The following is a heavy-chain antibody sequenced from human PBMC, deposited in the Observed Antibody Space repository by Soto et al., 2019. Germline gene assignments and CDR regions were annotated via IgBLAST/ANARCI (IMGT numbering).Heavy chain of an antibody. CDR3: ARESEDLTSNFDF. J-gene: IGHJ4*02. Sequence: GGSLRLSCAASGFIFTRYSMNWVRQAPGKGLEWVSSISSTTNYIYYGDSMKGRFTISRDNAKNSLYLEMNSLRAEDTAVYYCARESEDLTSNFDFWGQGTLVTVSS. CDR2: ISSTTNYI. CDR1: GFIFTRYS. V-gene: IGHV3-21*06.